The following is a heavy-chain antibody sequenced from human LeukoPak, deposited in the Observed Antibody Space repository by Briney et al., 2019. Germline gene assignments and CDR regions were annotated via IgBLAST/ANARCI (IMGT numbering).Heavy chain of an antibody. CDR1: GYIFTGYY. J-gene: IGHJ4*02. CDR2: INPNSGGT. CDR3: ARDQAYGITMVRGVIISQ. Sequence: ASVRVSCKASGYIFTGYYMHWVRQAPGQGLGWMGWINPNSGGTNYAQKFQGRVTMTRDTSISTAYMELSRLRSDDTAVYYCARDQAYGITMVRGVIISQWGQGTLVTVSS. D-gene: IGHD3-10*01. V-gene: IGHV1-2*02.